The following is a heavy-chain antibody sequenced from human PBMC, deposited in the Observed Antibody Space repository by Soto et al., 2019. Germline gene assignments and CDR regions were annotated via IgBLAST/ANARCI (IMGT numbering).Heavy chain of an antibody. CDR1: GGTFSTYA. J-gene: IGHJ4*02. CDR2: IIPMFGTA. CDR3: ASGIQLWLRRINNGYSG. D-gene: IGHD5-18*01. V-gene: IGHV1-69*12. Sequence: QVQRVQSGAEVKKPESSVKVSCKAPGGTFSTYAISWVRQAPGQGLEWMGGIIPMFGTANYAQRFQDRVTLTADESTNTVYMELSSLRSEDTAVYFCASGIQLWLRRINNGYSGWGQGNLVTVSS.